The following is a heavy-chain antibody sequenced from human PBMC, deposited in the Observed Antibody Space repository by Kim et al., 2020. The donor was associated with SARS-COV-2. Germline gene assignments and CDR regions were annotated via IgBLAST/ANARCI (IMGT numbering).Heavy chain of an antibody. J-gene: IGHJ4*02. Sequence: GGSLRLSCAASGFTFSNAWMSWVRQAPGKGLEWVGRIKSKTDGGTTDYAAPVKGRFTISRDDSKNTLYLQMNSLKTEDTAVYYCTTAGYFDWLTIDYCGQGTLVTVSS. CDR2: IKSKTDGGTT. D-gene: IGHD3-9*01. CDR3: TTAGYFDWLTIDY. CDR1: GFTFSNAW. V-gene: IGHV3-15*01.